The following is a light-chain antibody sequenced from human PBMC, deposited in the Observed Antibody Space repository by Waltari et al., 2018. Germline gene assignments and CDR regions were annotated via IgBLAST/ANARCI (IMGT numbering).Light chain of an antibody. Sequence: EIVLTQSPATLSLSPGERATLSCRASQSVSSFLAWYQQKPGQAPRLLIYDSSNRATGIPARFSGSGSGTDFTLTISNLEPEDFAIYYCQCRSSWPPMYTFGQGTKLEIK. V-gene: IGKV3-11*01. CDR1: QSVSSF. J-gene: IGKJ2*01. CDR2: DSS. CDR3: QCRSSWPPMYT.